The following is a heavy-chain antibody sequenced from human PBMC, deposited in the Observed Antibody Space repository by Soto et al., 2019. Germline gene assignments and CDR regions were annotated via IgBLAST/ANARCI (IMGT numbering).Heavy chain of an antibody. CDR1: GLTFDDYA. V-gene: IGHV3-9*01. J-gene: IGHJ4*02. D-gene: IGHD3-22*01. Sequence: GGSLRLSCAVSGLTFDDYAMHWVRQAPGKGLEWVSGISWNSGSIAYADSVKGRFTISRDNAKNSLYLQMNSLRVEDTALYYCAKDLRSYYYDRGAADYWGQGTLVNVSS. CDR2: ISWNSGSI. CDR3: AKDLRSYYYDRGAADY.